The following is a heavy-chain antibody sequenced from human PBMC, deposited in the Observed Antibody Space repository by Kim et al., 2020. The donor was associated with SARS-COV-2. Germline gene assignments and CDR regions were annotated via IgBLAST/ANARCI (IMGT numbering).Heavy chain of an antibody. CDR3: ARDADIVVVPAADNYGMDV. J-gene: IGHJ6*02. CDR1: GFTFSSYG. CDR2: IWYDGSNK. Sequence: GGSLRLSCAASGFTFSSYGMHWVRQAPGKGLEWVAVIWYDGSNKYYADSVKGRFTISRDNSKNTLYLQMNSLRAEDTAVYYCARDADIVVVPAADNYGMDVWGQGTTVTVSS. V-gene: IGHV3-33*01. D-gene: IGHD2-2*01.